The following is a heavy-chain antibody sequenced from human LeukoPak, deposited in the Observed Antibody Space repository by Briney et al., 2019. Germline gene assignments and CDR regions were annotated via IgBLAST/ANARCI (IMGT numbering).Heavy chain of an antibody. CDR3: AKGPLRYTYYFDY. CDR1: GFTFSTYA. Sequence: PGGSLRLSCAASGFTFSTYAMSWVRQAPGKGLEWVSSISGSGGSTYNADSVKGRFTISRDNSKNTLYLQMNSLRAEDTAVYYCAKGPLRYTYYFDYWGQGTLVTVSS. J-gene: IGHJ4*02. D-gene: IGHD3-9*01. V-gene: IGHV3-23*01. CDR2: ISGSGGST.